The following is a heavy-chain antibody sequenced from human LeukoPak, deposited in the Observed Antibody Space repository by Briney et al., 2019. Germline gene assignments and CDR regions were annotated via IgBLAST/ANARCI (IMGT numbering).Heavy chain of an antibody. CDR3: ARSPTVVRIVGGNFDY. CDR1: GGSISSGGYY. D-gene: IGHD3-10*01. V-gene: IGHV4-31*03. J-gene: IGHJ4*02. Sequence: SQTLSLTCTVSGGSISSGGYYWHWIRQHPGKGLEWVGNIYHSGTTYYNPSLKRRVTISVDTSKNQFSLKLSSVTAADTAVYYCARSPTVVRIVGGNFDYWGQGTLVTVSS. CDR2: IYHSGTT.